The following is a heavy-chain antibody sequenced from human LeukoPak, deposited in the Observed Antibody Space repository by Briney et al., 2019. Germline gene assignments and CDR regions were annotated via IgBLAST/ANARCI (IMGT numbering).Heavy chain of an antibody. CDR1: GFTFSSYG. D-gene: IGHD5-12*01. J-gene: IGHJ4*02. V-gene: IGHV3-30*02. CDR2: VHYGGSNK. Sequence: PGGSLRLSCAASGFTFSSYGMHWVRQAPGKGLEWVAFVHYGGSNKYYADSVKGRFAISRDNAKNPLYLQMNSLRAEDTAVYYCARDGAWIKSFDYWGQGTLVTVSS. CDR3: ARDGAWIKSFDY.